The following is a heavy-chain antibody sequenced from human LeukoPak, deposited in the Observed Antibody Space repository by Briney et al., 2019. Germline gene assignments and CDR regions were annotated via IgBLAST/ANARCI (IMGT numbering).Heavy chain of an antibody. CDR1: GYTFTSYG. Sequence: ASVKVSCKAPGYTFTSYGISWVRQAPGQGLEWMGWISAYNGNTNYAQKLQGRVTMTTDTSTSTAYMELRSLRSDDTAMYYCARAVDSSGYYPHNWFDPWGQGTLVTVSS. J-gene: IGHJ5*02. CDR2: ISAYNGNT. D-gene: IGHD3-22*01. CDR3: ARAVDSSGYYPHNWFDP. V-gene: IGHV1-18*01.